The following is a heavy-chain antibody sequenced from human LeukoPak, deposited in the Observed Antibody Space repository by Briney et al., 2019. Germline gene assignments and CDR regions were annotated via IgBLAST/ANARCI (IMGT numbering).Heavy chain of an antibody. J-gene: IGHJ4*02. Sequence: SETLSLTCTVSGGSISSYYWSWIRQPAGKGLEWIGRIYTSGSTNYNPSLKSRVTMSVDTSKNQFSLKLSSVTAADTAVYYCARDGATMVRGVLSLPDYWGQGTLVTVSS. CDR1: GGSISSYY. D-gene: IGHD3-10*01. V-gene: IGHV4-4*07. CDR3: ARDGATMVRGVLSLPDY. CDR2: IYTSGST.